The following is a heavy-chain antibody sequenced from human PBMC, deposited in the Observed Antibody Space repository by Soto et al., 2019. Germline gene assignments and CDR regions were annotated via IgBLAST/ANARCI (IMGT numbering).Heavy chain of an antibody. CDR1: GYSFTSYW. V-gene: IGHV5-10-1*01. CDR2: IDPSDSYT. D-gene: IGHD3-16*02. CDR3: ARLLLSRVDFDP. J-gene: IGHJ5*02. Sequence: HGESLKISCKGSGYSFTSYWISWVRQLPGKGLEWMGRIDPSDSYTNYSPSFQGHVTISADKSISTAYLQWSSLRASDTAMYYCARLLLSRVDFDPWGQGTLVTVSS.